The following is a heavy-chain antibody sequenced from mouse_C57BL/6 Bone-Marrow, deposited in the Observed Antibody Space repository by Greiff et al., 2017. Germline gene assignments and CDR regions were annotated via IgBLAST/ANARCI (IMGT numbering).Heavy chain of an antibody. J-gene: IGHJ3*01. CDR3: TTSYGYGGAY. D-gene: IGHD2-2*01. CDR2: IDPENGDT. Sequence: VQLQQSGAELVRPGASVKLSCTASGFNIKDDYMHWVKPRPEQGLEWIGWIDPENGDTEYASKFQGKATITADTSSNTAYLQLSSLTSEDTAVYYCTTSYGYGGAYWGQGTLVTVSA. V-gene: IGHV14-4*01. CDR1: GFNIKDDY.